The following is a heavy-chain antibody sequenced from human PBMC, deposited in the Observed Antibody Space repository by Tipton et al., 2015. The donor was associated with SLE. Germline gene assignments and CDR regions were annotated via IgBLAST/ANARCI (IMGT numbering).Heavy chain of an antibody. Sequence: TLSLTCAAYSGSLRDAWWSWIRQHPGKGLEWVGYIYYSGSTYYNPSLKSRVTISVDTSKNQFSLKLSSVTAADTAVYYCARARSMGDCTNGVCYFGYYYYYMDVWGKGTTVTVSS. J-gene: IGHJ6*03. V-gene: IGHV4-31*11. CDR3: ARARSMGDCTNGVCYFGYYYYYMDV. CDR2: IYYSGST. D-gene: IGHD2-8*01. CDR1: SGSLRDAW.